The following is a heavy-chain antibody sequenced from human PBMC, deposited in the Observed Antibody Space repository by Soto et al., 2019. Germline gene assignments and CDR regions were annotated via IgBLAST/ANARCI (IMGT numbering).Heavy chain of an antibody. CDR2: INPKTGAT. J-gene: IGHJ5*02. V-gene: IGHV1-2*02. CDR1: GYTFTDFY. CDR3: ATGTHGTTGWYHP. D-gene: IGHD1-1*01. Sequence: QEQLVQSGTEVKKPGASVTVSCKSSGYTFTDFYLHWLRQAPGPGLEWVGWINPKTGATKSSQKFQGRVTMSRETSVSTAYIALTSLTCDDTPMYYCATGTHGTTGWYHPWGQGTRVTVSS.